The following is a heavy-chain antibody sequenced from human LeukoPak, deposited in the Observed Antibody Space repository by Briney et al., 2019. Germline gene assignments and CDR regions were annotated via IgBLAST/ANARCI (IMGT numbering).Heavy chain of an antibody. J-gene: IGHJ1*01. CDR3: ATIAASDAEYFQH. CDR1: GYTFTYYN. D-gene: IGHD6-6*01. Sequence: ASVRVSCAASGYTFTYYNMHWVRQAPGQGLEWMGIIKPSSGSRSYAQKFQGRDTITRDTSTSTGYMDVSTLRSDDTAVYYCATIAASDAEYFQHWGQGTLVTVS. CDR2: IKPSSGSR. V-gene: IGHV1-46*01.